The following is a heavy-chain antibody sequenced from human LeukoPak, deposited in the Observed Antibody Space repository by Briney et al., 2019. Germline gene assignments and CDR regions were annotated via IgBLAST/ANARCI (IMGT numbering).Heavy chain of an antibody. CDR1: GFTFSSYN. CDR3: ARDAWALTGTIYYYYHMDV. Sequence: GGSLRLSCAAPGFTFSSYNMNWVRQAPGMGLEWVSHISSSSSTTYYADSVKGRFTISRDNAKNSLYLQMNSLSAEDTAVYYCARDAWALTGTIYYYYHMDVWGTGTTVSVSS. D-gene: IGHD1-7*01. CDR2: ISSSSSTT. V-gene: IGHV3-48*04. J-gene: IGHJ6*03.